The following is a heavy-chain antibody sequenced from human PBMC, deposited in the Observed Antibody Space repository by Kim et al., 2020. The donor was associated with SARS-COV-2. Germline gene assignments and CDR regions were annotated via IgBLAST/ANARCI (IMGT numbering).Heavy chain of an antibody. Sequence: SETLSLICTVPGASISNTSYFWGWVCQPPGKGLEWIGSLYYNGDTYYKPSLKSRTSLSVDTSTNQFSLNLSSVTAAYAAVYYCARGIYGSGSYPCFDSWG. V-gene: IGHV4-39*07. D-gene: IGHD3-10*01. CDR2: LYYNGDT. CDR1: GASISNTSYF. CDR3: ARGIYGSGSYPCFDS. J-gene: IGHJ5*01.